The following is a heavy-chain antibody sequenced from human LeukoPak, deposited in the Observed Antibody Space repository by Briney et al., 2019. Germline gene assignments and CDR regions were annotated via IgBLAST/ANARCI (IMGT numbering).Heavy chain of an antibody. CDR3: AREKQYYYDSSGYPNCYDY. V-gene: IGHV3-30*07. CDR2: ISYDGSNK. D-gene: IGHD3-22*01. J-gene: IGHJ4*02. CDR1: GFTFSSYA. Sequence: PGGSLRLSCAASGFTFSSYAMHWVRQAPGKGLEWVAVISYDGSNKYYADSVKGRFTISRDNSKNTLYLQMNSLRAEDTAVYYCAREKQYYYDSSGYPNCYDYWGQGTLVTVSS.